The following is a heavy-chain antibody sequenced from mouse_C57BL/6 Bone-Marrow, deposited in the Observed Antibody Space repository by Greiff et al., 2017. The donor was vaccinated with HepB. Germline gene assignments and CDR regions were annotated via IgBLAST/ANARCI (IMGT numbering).Heavy chain of an antibody. CDR1: GYTFTSYW. CDR3: TRPNYYGSREVGH. D-gene: IGHD1-1*01. V-gene: IGHV1-5*01. Sequence: EVQLQQSGTVLARPGASVKMPCKTSGYTFTSYWMHWVKQRPGQGLEWIGAIYPGNSDTSYNQKFKGKAKLTAVTSASTAYMELSSLTNEDSSVYYCTRPNYYGSREVGHWGQGTTLTVSS. CDR2: IYPGNSDT. J-gene: IGHJ2*01.